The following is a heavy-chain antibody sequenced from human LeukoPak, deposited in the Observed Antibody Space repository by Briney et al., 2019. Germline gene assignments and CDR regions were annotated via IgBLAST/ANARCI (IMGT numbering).Heavy chain of an antibody. Sequence: SETLSLTCAVSGVSISNYYWSWIRQCPGKGLEWIGEVSPGGYTNYNPSLKSRVIISEDPSESHLSLRLRSVTASDTAMDYWARTRSGHGHDNHWAQGTLVTVSS. D-gene: IGHD2-8*01. J-gene: IGHJ5*02. CDR1: GVSISNYY. CDR2: VSPGGYT. V-gene: IGHV4-34*01. CDR3: ARTRSGHGHDNH.